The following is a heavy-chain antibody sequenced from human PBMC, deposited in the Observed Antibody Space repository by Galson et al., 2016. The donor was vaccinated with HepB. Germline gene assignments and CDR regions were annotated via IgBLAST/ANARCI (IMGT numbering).Heavy chain of an antibody. J-gene: IGHJ4*02. D-gene: IGHD5/OR15-5a*01. CDR1: GFTFSSYE. Sequence: SLRLCCAASGFTFSSYEMIWVRQASGRGLEWVSYISSSGSDIYYTESVRGRFTISRDNVDNSLYLQMNSLRAEDTAVYYCARVVGRGVYDGRFDYWGQGILVTVSS. CDR2: ISSSGSDI. V-gene: IGHV3-48*03. CDR3: ARVVGRGVYDGRFDY.